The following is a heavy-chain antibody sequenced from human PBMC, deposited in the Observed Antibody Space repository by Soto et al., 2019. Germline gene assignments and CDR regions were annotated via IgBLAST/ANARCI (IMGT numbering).Heavy chain of an antibody. V-gene: IGHV3-15*07. CDR1: GFTFTTAW. Sequence: GGSLRLSCASSGFTFTTAWINWVRQAPGQGLEWVGRIKSKTDGGTSDFAAPVRGRFAISRDDSKSMVYLQMNSLKTEDIVVVGSWFDPWGQGTLVTVSS. D-gene: IGHD2-2*01. CDR3: WFDP. CDR2: IKSKTDGGTS. J-gene: IGHJ5*02.